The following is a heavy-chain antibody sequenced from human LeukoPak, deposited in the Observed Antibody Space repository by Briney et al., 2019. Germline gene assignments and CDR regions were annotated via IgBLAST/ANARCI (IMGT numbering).Heavy chain of an antibody. V-gene: IGHV1-24*01. J-gene: IGHJ4*01. Sequence: ASVRVSCKASGYTFTSYGISWVRQAPGKGLEWMGGFDPKEGERVYAQNFQGRFTMTEDTSSGTAYMELNSLRSEDTAVYYCTTREIVVEPAQTSMVRGVLWRSDFWGHGTLVTASS. CDR3: TTREIVVEPAQTSMVRGVLWRSDF. D-gene: IGHD3-10*01. CDR2: FDPKEGER. CDR1: GYTFTSYG.